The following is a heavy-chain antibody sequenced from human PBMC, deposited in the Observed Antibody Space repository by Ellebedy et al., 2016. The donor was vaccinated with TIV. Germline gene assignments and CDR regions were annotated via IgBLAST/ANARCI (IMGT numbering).Heavy chain of an antibody. V-gene: IGHV1-69*04. J-gene: IGHJ6*02. CDR1: GGPFSSYA. CDR2: IIPILGIA. Sequence: AASVKVSCKASGGPFSSYAISWARQAPGQGLEWMGRIIPILGIANYAQKFQGRVTITADKSTSTAYMELSSLRSEDTAVYYCARSHFGGSYGMDVWGQGTTVTVSS. CDR3: ARSHFGGSYGMDV. D-gene: IGHD3-16*01.